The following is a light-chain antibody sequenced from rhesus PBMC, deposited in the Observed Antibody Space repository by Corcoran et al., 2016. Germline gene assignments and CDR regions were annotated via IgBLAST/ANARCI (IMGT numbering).Light chain of an antibody. V-gene: IGKV1-32*04. J-gene: IGKJ3*01. CDR1: QVISSY. CDR2: FAN. Sequence: DIQMSQSPSSLSASVGDRGTITCRASQVISSYLNWYQQKPGKAPKLLIYFANRLASGVPSRFSGNGSGTEFTLAISSRQPENFATNCSQQGNSEPFAFDPGAKLNIK. CDR3: QQGNSEPFA.